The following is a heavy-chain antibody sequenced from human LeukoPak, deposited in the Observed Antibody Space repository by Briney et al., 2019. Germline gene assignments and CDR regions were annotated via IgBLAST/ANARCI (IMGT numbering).Heavy chain of an antibody. CDR1: GYTFTSHG. CDR3: ARDWPTVIADY. CDR2: ISANNGDT. V-gene: IGHV1-18*03. Sequence: ASVKVSCKTSGYTFTSHGISWVRQAPGEGLEWMGWISANNGDTNYAQKMQGRLTMTTDTSTSTAYMELRSLSYDDMATYYCARDWPTVIADYWGQGTLVTVSS. D-gene: IGHD4-11*01. J-gene: IGHJ4*02.